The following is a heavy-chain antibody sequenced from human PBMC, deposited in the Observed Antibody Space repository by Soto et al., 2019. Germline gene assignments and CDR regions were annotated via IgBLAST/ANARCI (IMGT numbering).Heavy chain of an antibody. J-gene: IGHJ4*02. CDR1: GCTLISSF. CDR3: ARYYRGRGRYCFEY. D-gene: IGHD3-10*01. CDR2: INTDGGVT. V-gene: IGHV3-7*03. Sequence: GRSLRLSSVASGCTLISSFIGWIRQAPGRLLEWVGTINTDGGVTYYVDSVEGRFTISRDNTKDAVYLQMNSLIGEDTAIYYCARYYRGRGRYCFEYWGQGTPVTVSS.